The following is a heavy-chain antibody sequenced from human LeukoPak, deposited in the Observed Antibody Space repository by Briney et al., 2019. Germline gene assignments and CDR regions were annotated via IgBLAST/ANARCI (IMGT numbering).Heavy chain of an antibody. Sequence: RTSETLSLTCTVSGGSISSYYWSWIRQPPGKGLEWIGYIYYSGSTNYNPSLKSRVTISVDTSKNQFSLKLSSVTAADTAVYYCARALGIAAAGIGYYGMDVWGQGTTVTVSS. J-gene: IGHJ6*02. CDR1: GGSISSYY. D-gene: IGHD6-13*01. V-gene: IGHV4-59*01. CDR2: IYYSGST. CDR3: ARALGIAAAGIGYYGMDV.